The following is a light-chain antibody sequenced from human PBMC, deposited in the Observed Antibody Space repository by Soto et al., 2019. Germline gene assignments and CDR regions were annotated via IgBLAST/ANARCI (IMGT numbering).Light chain of an antibody. CDR2: DVT. J-gene: IGLJ1*01. Sequence: QSALTQPASVSGSPGQSVTISCTGTSSDVGHYNFVSWYQQHPGKVLKLMIYDVTNRPSGISNRFSGSRSGNTASLTISGLQAEDEADYFCNSYTNSGTYVFGTGTKLTVL. CDR1: SSDVGHYNF. V-gene: IGLV2-14*01. CDR3: NSYTNSGTYV.